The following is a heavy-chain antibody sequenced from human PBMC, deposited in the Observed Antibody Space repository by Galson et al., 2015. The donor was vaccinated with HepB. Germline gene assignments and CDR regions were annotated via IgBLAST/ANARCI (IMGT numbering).Heavy chain of an antibody. CDR3: ARDRVDTAV. D-gene: IGHD5-18*01. CDR2: ISSSSSTI. J-gene: IGHJ4*02. V-gene: IGHV3-48*04. Sequence: SLRLSCAASGFTFSSYSMNWVRQAPGKGLEWVSYISSSSSTIYYADSVKGRFTISRDNAKNSLYLQMYSLRAEDTAVYYCARDRVDTAVWGQGTLVTVSS. CDR1: GFTFSSYS.